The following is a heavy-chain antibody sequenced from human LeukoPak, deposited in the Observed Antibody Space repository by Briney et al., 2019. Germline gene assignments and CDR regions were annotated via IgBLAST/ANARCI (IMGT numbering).Heavy chain of an antibody. J-gene: IGHJ4*02. V-gene: IGHV3-48*01. Sequence: GGSLRLSCAASGFTFSSYSMNWVRQAPGKGLEWVSYISSSSSTIYYADSVKGRFTISRDNAKNSLYLQMNSLRAEDTAVYYCASLLWEQLASFDYWGQGTLVTVSS. D-gene: IGHD6-6*01. CDR2: ISSSSSTI. CDR3: ASLLWEQLASFDY. CDR1: GFTFSSYS.